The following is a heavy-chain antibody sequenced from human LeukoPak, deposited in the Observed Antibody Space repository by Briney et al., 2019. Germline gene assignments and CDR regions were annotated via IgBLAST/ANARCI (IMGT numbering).Heavy chain of an antibody. Sequence: RGSRSLSCAASGFTFTYAWMSWVRQSPGRGLEWVAVIWYDGSNKYYADSVKGRFTISRDNSKNTLYLQMNSLRAEDTAVYYCARGGAFGEWLRGYYFDYWGQGTLVTVSS. D-gene: IGHD5-12*01. CDR2: IWYDGSNK. CDR3: ARGGAFGEWLRGYYFDY. V-gene: IGHV3-33*08. J-gene: IGHJ4*02. CDR1: GFTFTYAW.